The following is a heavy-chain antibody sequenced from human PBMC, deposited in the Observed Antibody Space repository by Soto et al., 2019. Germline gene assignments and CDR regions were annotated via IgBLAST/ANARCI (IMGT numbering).Heavy chain of an antibody. J-gene: IGHJ4*02. CDR2: VSNDGSKK. D-gene: IGHD3-9*01. CDR1: GFIFTSYI. V-gene: IGHV3-30*01. Sequence: QVQLVESGGGVVQPRRSLRLSCAASGFIFTSYIVHWVRQAPGKGLEWVASVSNDGSKKHYADSVKGRFSISRDNSKNNVYLQKNSLRTEDTAVYYCARDNGLIFDCNFDSWGQGTLVTVFS. CDR3: ARDNGLIFDCNFDS.